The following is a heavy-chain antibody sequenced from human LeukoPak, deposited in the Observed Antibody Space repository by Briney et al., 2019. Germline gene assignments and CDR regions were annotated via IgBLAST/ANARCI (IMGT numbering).Heavy chain of an antibody. CDR3: AKLGGDRDYFDY. CDR2: ISGSGGST. CDR1: GFTFSSYA. D-gene: IGHD2-21*02. V-gene: IGHV3-23*01. Sequence: GGSLRLSCAASGFTFSSYAMSWVRQAPAKGLEWVSAISGSGGSTYYADSVKGRFTISRDNSKNTLYLQMNSLRAEDTAVYYCAKLGGDRDYFDYWGQGTLVTVSS. J-gene: IGHJ4*02.